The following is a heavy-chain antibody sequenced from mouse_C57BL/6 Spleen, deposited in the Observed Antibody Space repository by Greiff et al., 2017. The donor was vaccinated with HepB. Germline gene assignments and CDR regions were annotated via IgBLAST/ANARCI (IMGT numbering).Heavy chain of an antibody. V-gene: IGHV1-62-2*01. D-gene: IGHD4-1*01. Sequence: VQLQESGAELVKPGASVKLSCKASGYTFTEYTIHWVKQRSGQGLEWIGWFYPGSGSIKYNEKFKDKATLTADKSSSTVYMELSRLTSEGSAVYFCARHGPQKLAPYYYAMDDWGQGTSVTVSS. CDR1: GYTFTEYT. CDR3: ARHGPQKLAPYYYAMDD. J-gene: IGHJ4*01. CDR2: FYPGSGSI.